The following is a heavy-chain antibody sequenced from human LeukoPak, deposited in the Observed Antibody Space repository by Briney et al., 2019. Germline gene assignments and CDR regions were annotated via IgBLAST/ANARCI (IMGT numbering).Heavy chain of an antibody. J-gene: IGHJ4*02. V-gene: IGHV3-30-3*01. CDR2: ISYDGNNK. CDR1: GFTSSA. D-gene: IGHD4-17*01. Sequence: GGSLRLSCAASGFTSSAMHWVRQAPGKGLEWVAVISYDGNNKYYADSVKGRFTVSRDNSNNTLYLQMNSLRPEDTAVYYCAKDRSMTTVTPFDNWGQGTLVAVSS. CDR3: AKDRSMTTVTPFDN.